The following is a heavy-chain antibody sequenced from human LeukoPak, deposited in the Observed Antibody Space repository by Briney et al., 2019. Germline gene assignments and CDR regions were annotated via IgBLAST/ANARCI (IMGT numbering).Heavy chain of an antibody. Sequence: AASVKVSCKASGYTFTGYYMHWVRQAPGQGLEWMGWINPNSGGTNYAQKLQGRVTMTTDTSTSTAYMELRSLRSDDTAVYYCARDLHQTTYRDYYYGMDVWGQGTTVTVSS. CDR3: ARDLHQTTYRDYYYGMDV. D-gene: IGHD1-14*01. CDR1: GYTFTGYY. J-gene: IGHJ6*02. CDR2: INPNSGGT. V-gene: IGHV1-2*02.